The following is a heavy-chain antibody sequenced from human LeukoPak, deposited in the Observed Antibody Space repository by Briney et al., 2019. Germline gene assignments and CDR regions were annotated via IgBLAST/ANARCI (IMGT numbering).Heavy chain of an antibody. CDR2: ISMDGIQE. Sequence: PGGSLRLSYAASGFRFNNYAMHWVRQPPGTGLEWVAVISMDGIQEYYADSVKGRFSISRDNSKNTLYLQMNSLRSEDTAVYYCAREVYSYALDALDLWGQGTMVTVSS. D-gene: IGHD5-18*01. CDR1: GFRFNNYA. V-gene: IGHV3-30*04. CDR3: AREVYSYALDALDL. J-gene: IGHJ3*01.